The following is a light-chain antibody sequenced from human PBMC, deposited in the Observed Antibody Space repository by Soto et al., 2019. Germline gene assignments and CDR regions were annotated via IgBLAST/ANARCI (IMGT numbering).Light chain of an antibody. Sequence: EIVLTQSPGTLSLSPGERATLSCRASQSVSSSYLAWYQQKPGQAPRLLIYGASSRATGIPYRFSGRGSETDFTLTISRLEPEDFAVYYCQQYGSSSWAFGQGTKVEIK. V-gene: IGKV3-20*01. CDR3: QQYGSSSWA. CDR2: GAS. J-gene: IGKJ1*01. CDR1: QSVSSSY.